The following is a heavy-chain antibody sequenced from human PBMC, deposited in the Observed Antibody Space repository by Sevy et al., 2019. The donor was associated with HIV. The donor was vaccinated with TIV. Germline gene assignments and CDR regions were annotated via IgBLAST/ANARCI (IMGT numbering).Heavy chain of an antibody. J-gene: IGHJ5*02. CDR1: GGTFSSYA. V-gene: IGHV1-69*13. D-gene: IGHD3-22*01. CDR3: ARERGTMIGFSFWFDP. Sequence: ASVKVSCKASGGTFSSYAISWVRQAPGQGLEWMGGIIPIFGTANYAQKFPGRVTITADESTSTAYMELSRLRSEDTAVYYCARERGTMIGFSFWFDPWGQGTLVTVSS. CDR2: IIPIFGTA.